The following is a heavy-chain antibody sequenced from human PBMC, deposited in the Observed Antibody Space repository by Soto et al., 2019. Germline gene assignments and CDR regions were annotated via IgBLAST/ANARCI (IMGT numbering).Heavy chain of an antibody. CDR3: AKDRRDGDFMHILVVDF. CDR2: MSYDETKK. V-gene: IGHV3-30*18. Sequence: GGSLRLSCATSGFSLSSYAIHWVRQAPGKGLEWVALMSYDETKKYYADSVKGRFTISRDTSKNTLFLQMNNLRVEDTAVYYCAKDRRDGDFMHILVVDFWGQGALVTVSS. CDR1: GFSLSSYA. J-gene: IGHJ4*02. D-gene: IGHD2-15*01.